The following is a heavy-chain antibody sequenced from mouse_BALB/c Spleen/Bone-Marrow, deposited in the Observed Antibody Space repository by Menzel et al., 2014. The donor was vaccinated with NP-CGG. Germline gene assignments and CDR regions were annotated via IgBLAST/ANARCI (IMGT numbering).Heavy chain of an antibody. D-gene: IGHD1-2*01. V-gene: IGHV2-9*02. Sequence: QVQLQQSGPGLVAPSQILSIPCTVSEFSLTTYGVHWVRQPPGKGLEWLGVIWAGGITNYNSALMSRLSISKDNSKSQVFLKMNSLQTDDTAMYYCARGLRLRDYFDYWGQGTTLTVSS. J-gene: IGHJ2*01. CDR1: EFSLTTYG. CDR2: IWAGGIT. CDR3: ARGLRLRDYFDY.